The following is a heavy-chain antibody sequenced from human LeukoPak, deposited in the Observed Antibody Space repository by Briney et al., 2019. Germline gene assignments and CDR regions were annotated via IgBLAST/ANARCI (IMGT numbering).Heavy chain of an antibody. D-gene: IGHD6-19*01. CDR3: AREGSSDPHHAWFDP. Sequence: GGSLRLSCAASGFTFSSYSMNWVRQAPGKGLEWVSSISSSSSYIYYADSVKGRFTISRDNAKNSLYLQMNSLRAEDTAVYYCAREGSSDPHHAWFDPWGQGTLVTVSS. J-gene: IGHJ5*02. V-gene: IGHV3-21*01. CDR2: ISSSSSYI. CDR1: GFTFSSYS.